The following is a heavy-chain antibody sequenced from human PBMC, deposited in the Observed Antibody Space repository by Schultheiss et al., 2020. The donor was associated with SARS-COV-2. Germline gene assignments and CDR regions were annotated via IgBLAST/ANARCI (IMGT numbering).Heavy chain of an antibody. CDR3: ARDSYYDSSGYHYYYYGMDV. CDR2: IYYSGST. CDR1: GFTFSSYA. J-gene: IGHJ6*02. D-gene: IGHD3-22*01. Sequence: GSLRLSCAASGFTFSSYAMSWIRQPPGKGLEWIGYIYYSGSTNYNPSLKSRVTISVDTSKNQFSLKLSSVTAADTAVYYCARDSYYDSSGYHYYYYGMDVWGQGTTVTVSS. V-gene: IGHV4-59*01.